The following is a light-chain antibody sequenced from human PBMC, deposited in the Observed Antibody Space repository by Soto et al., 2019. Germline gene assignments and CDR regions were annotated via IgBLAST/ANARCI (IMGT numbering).Light chain of an antibody. CDR3: QQYNNWPPVFT. Sequence: EIMMTQSPATLSVSLGERATLFCRASQNVRSNLAWYQQKPGQAPRLLIHGASSRATGTPDRFSGSGFGTEFTLTINSLQSEDFAVYYCQQYNNWPPVFTFGPGTKVD. CDR1: QNVRSN. V-gene: IGKV3D-15*01. CDR2: GAS. J-gene: IGKJ3*01.